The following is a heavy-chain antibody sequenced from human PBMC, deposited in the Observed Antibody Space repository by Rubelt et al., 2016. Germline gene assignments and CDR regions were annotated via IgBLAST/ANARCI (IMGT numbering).Heavy chain of an antibody. CDR3: ARVGGYSYGYYFDY. CDR1: GFTFSSYS. Sequence: VQLVESGGGLVQPGGSLRLSCAASGFTFSSYSMNWVRQAPGKGLEWVSYISSSSSTIYYEDSVKGRFTISRDNAKNSLYLQMNSLRAEDTAVYYCARVGGYSYGYYFDYWGQGTLVTVSS. V-gene: IGHV3-48*04. J-gene: IGHJ4*02. CDR2: ISSSSSTI. D-gene: IGHD5-18*01.